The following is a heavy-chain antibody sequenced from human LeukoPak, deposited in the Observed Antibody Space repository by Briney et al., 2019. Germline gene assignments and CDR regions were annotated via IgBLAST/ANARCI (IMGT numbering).Heavy chain of an antibody. J-gene: IGHJ4*02. CDR1: GFTFNIYN. CDR2: ISSGSDYT. CDR3: ARVAKIHYFDY. Sequence: PGGSLRLSCAASGFTFNIYNMNWVRQAPGKGLEWVSSISSGSDYTYYADSVKGRFTISRDNAKNSLYLQMNSLRAEDTAVYYCARVAKIHYFDYWGQGTLVTVSS. V-gene: IGHV3-21*01.